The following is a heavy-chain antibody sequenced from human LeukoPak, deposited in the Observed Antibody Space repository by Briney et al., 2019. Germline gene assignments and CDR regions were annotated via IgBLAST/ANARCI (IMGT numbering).Heavy chain of an antibody. Sequence: GGLLRFSCAASGFTFSSYARHWVRQAPGKGLEWVAVISYDGSNKYYADSVKGRFTISRDNSKNTLYLQMNSLRAEDTAVYYCARDQADDAFDIWGQGTMVTVSS. CDR1: GFTFSSYA. D-gene: IGHD6-25*01. CDR2: ISYDGSNK. J-gene: IGHJ3*02. CDR3: ARDQADDAFDI. V-gene: IGHV3-30*04.